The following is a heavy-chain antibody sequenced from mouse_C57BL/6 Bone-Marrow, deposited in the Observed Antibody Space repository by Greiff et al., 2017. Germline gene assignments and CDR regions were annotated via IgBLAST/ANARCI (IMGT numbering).Heavy chain of an antibody. CDR3: ASEGYGSSFYWYFDV. Sequence: VQLQQSGAELARPGASVKLSCKASGYTFTSYGISWVKQRTGQGLEWIGEIYPRSGNTYYNEKFKGKATLTADKSSSTAYMELRSLTSEYSAVYFCASEGYGSSFYWYFDVWGTGTTVTVSS. V-gene: IGHV1-81*01. CDR2: IYPRSGNT. CDR1: GYTFTSYG. J-gene: IGHJ1*03. D-gene: IGHD1-1*01.